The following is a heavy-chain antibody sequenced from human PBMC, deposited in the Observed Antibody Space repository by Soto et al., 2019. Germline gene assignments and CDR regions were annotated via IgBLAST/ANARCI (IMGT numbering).Heavy chain of an antibody. CDR3: AREENCSDGICYSEYFQR. D-gene: IGHD2-15*01. CDR1: GYIFTAYS. J-gene: IGHJ1*01. V-gene: IGHV1-46*01. Sequence: ASVKVSCKASGYIFTAYSMHWVRQAPGQGLEWMGVVNPSGGSTNYAQKFQGRITMTRDTSTSTVYMDLSSLTSEDTAVYYCAREENCSDGICYSEYFQRWGQGTLVTISS. CDR2: VNPSGGST.